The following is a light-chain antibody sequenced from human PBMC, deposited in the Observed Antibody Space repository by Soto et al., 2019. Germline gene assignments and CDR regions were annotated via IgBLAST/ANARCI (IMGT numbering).Light chain of an antibody. V-gene: IGLV1-47*02. Sequence: QPVLTQPPSASGTPGQRVTISCSGSSSNIGSNYVYWYQQLPGTAPKLLIYSNNQRPSGVPDRFSGSKSGTSASLAISGLRSEDEADYYCAAWDDSLRGVFGGGTQLTVL. CDR1: SSNIGSNY. CDR3: AAWDDSLRGV. J-gene: IGLJ3*02. CDR2: SNN.